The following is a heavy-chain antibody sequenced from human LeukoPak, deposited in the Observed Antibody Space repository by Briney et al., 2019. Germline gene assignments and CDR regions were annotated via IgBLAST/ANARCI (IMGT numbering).Heavy chain of an antibody. Sequence: GRSLRLSCTASGFTFGDYAMSWVRQAPGKGLEWVSAISGSGGSTYYADSVKGRFTISRDNSKNTLYLQMNSLRAEDTAVYYCAKVYSNNLTPFDYWGQGTLVTVSS. J-gene: IGHJ4*02. D-gene: IGHD4-11*01. V-gene: IGHV3-23*01. CDR3: AKVYSNNLTPFDY. CDR2: ISGSGGST. CDR1: GFTFGDYA.